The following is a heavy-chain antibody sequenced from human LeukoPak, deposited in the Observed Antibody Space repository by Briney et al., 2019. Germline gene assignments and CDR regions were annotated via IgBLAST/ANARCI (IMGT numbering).Heavy chain of an antibody. V-gene: IGHV1-69*13. CDR1: GGTFSSYA. CDR3: ASRARDEAVYCSGGSCDY. Sequence: SVKVSCKASGGTFSSYAISWVRQAPGQGLEWMGGIIPIFGTANYAQKFQGRVTITADESTSTAYVELSSLRSEDTAVYYCASRARDEAVYCSGGSCDYWGQGTLVTVSS. D-gene: IGHD2-15*01. CDR2: IIPIFGTA. J-gene: IGHJ4*02.